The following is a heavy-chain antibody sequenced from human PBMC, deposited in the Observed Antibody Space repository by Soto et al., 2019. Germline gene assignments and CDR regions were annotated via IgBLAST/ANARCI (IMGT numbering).Heavy chain of an antibody. Sequence: QVQLQESGPGLVKASETLSLTCTVSGGSINDFYWSWIRQPPGKGLEWIGYIYYSGSTDYNPSLKGRVNISVDTSKNQFSLKLRSVTAADTAVYYCARVGGVADRTFDYWGQGTLVTVSS. D-gene: IGHD6-6*01. CDR1: GGSINDFY. CDR2: IYYSGST. J-gene: IGHJ4*02. CDR3: ARVGGVADRTFDY. V-gene: IGHV4-59*01.